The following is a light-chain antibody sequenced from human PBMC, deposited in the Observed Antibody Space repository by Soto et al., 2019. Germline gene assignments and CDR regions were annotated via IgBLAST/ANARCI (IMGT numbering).Light chain of an antibody. Sequence: EIVLTQSPGTLSLSPGERATLSCRASQSVSSSYLAWYQQKPGQATRPLIYGASSRSIGIPDRFSGSGSGTDFTLTISRLEPEDFAVYYCQQYGISPWTFGQGTKVEIK. CDR3: QQYGISPWT. CDR1: QSVSSSY. J-gene: IGKJ1*01. CDR2: GAS. V-gene: IGKV3-20*01.